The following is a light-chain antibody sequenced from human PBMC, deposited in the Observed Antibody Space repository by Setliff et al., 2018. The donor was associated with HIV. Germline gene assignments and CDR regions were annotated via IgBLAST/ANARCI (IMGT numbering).Light chain of an antibody. Sequence: QSVLAQPPSVSGSPGQSVTISCTGTSSDVGTYDCVSWYQQPPGTAPKLMIYDVTNRPSGVSNSFSGSKSGNTASLTISGLQAEDEAEYYCSSYTSSSTYVFGSGTKVTVL. CDR1: SSDVGTYDC. V-gene: IGLV2-18*02. J-gene: IGLJ1*01. CDR3: SSYTSSSTYV. CDR2: DVT.